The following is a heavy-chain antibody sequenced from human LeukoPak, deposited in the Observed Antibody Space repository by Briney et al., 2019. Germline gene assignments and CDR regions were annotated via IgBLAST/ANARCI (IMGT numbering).Heavy chain of an antibody. CDR3: ASTPPRYLGYFDY. J-gene: IGHJ4*02. Sequence: GSLRLSCAASGFTVSYNYMSWVRQAPGKGLGWVSVIYSGGSTYYADSVKGRFTISRDNSKNTLYFQMNSLRAEDTAVYYCASTPPRYLGYFDYWGQGTLVTVSS. CDR1: GFTVSYNY. V-gene: IGHV3-53*01. D-gene: IGHD3-9*01. CDR2: IYSGGST.